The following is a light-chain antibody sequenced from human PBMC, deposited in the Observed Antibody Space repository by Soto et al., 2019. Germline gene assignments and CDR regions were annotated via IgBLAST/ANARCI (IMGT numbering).Light chain of an antibody. V-gene: IGKV1-9*01. CDR3: QQLSSYPYT. Sequence: DIQLTQSPSFLSASVGDRVTITCRSSQGISTYLAWFQQKPGNAPKLLISGASTLQTGVPSRFSGSGSGAEFTLTISSLQPEDCATYYCQQLSSYPYTFGGGTKVDIK. CDR2: GAS. CDR1: QGISTY. J-gene: IGKJ4*01.